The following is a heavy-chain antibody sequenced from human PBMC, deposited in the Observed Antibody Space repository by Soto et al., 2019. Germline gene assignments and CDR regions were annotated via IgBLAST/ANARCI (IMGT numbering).Heavy chain of an antibody. J-gene: IGHJ4*02. D-gene: IGHD4-17*01. Sequence: QVQLQESGPGLVKPSETLSLTCTVSGGSISSYYWSWIRQPPGKGLEWIGYIYYSGSTNYNPSLKSRVPISVDTSKNQFSLKLSSVTAADTAVYYCARLQGATVVTPLDYWGQGTLVTVSS. CDR3: ARLQGATVVTPLDY. CDR2: IYYSGST. V-gene: IGHV4-59*08. CDR1: GGSISSYY.